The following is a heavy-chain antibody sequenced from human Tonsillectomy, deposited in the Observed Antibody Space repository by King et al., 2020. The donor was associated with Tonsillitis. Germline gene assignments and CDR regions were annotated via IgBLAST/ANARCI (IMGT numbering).Heavy chain of an antibody. CDR2: IIPIFGTA. Sequence: VQLVQSGAEVKKPGSSVKVSCKASGGTFSSYAISWVRQAPGQGLEWLGGIIPIFGTANYAQKFQGSVTITADESTSTAYMELSSLRSEDTAVYYCARVDTATNDAFDIWGQGTMVTVSS. J-gene: IGHJ3*02. D-gene: IGHD5-18*01. CDR3: ARVDTATNDAFDI. CDR1: GGTFSSYA. V-gene: IGHV1-69*01.